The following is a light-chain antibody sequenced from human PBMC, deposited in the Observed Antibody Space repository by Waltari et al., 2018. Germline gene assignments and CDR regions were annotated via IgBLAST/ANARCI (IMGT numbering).Light chain of an antibody. CDR3: ATWDDRQSGVV. V-gene: IGLV1-44*01. CDR2: RDN. J-gene: IGLJ2*01. Sequence: QTILTQPHSASGTPGQRVTVSCSGDNSNIGKTTVNWYQQLPGTAPKLLIYRDNQRPSGVPDRFSGSRSGTSASLAISGLRPDDEASYYCATWDDRQSGVVFGGGTTLTVL. CDR1: NSNIGKTT.